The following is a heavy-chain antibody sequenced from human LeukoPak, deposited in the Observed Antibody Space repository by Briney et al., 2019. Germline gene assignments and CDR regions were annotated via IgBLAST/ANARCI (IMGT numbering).Heavy chain of an antibody. CDR1: GGSFSGYY. CDR3: ARGSGAFDI. D-gene: IGHD3-10*01. V-gene: IGHV4-34*01. J-gene: IGHJ3*02. Sequence: SETLSLTCAVYGGSFSGYYWSWIRQPPGKGLEWIGEINHSGSTNYNPSLKSRVTISVDTSKNQFSLKLSSVNAADTAVYYCARGSGAFDIWGQGTMVTVSS. CDR2: INHSGST.